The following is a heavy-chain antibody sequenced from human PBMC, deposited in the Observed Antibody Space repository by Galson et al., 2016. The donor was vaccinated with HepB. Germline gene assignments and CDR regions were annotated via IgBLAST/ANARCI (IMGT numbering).Heavy chain of an antibody. D-gene: IGHD2-21*02. CDR3: ARELCSDADCYRGLDFDI. CDR2: INPSDGST. CDR1: GYTFTSYY. Sequence: SVKVSCKASGYTFTSYYMHCVRQAPGQGLEWMGIINPSDGSTTYAQKFQGRVTMTRDTSTRTVYMELSSLRSEDTAVYYCARELCSDADCYRGLDFDIWGQGTMVTVSS. V-gene: IGHV1-46*01. J-gene: IGHJ3*02.